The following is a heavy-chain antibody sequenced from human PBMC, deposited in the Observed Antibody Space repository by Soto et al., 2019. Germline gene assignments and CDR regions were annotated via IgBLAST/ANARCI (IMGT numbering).Heavy chain of an antibody. V-gene: IGHV1-69*02. CDR1: RGTFSSYT. CDR2: IIPILGIA. D-gene: IGHD6-19*01. CDR3: ASGDSSGWYYFDY. Sequence: ASVKVSCKASRGTFSSYTISWVRQAPGQGLEWMGRIIPILGIANYAQKFQGRVTITADKSTSTAYMELSSLRSEDTAVYYCASGDSSGWYYFDYWGQGTLVTVSS. J-gene: IGHJ4*02.